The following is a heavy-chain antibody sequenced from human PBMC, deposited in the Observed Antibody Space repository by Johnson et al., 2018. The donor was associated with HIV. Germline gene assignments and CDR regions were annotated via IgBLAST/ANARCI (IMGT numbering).Heavy chain of an antibody. V-gene: IGHV3-33*03. Sequence: VQLVESGGGVVQPGESLRLSCAASGFTFSSYGMHWVRPAPGQGLEWAAVISYDGSDTSSVDSVKGRFTISRDNAKNSLYLQMDSLRAEDTAVYDCAKDCVGVWWSRVLDIWGQGTMVTVSS. CDR1: GFTFSSYG. CDR3: AKDCVGVWWSRVLDI. J-gene: IGHJ3*02. CDR2: ISYDGSDT. D-gene: IGHD2-21*01.